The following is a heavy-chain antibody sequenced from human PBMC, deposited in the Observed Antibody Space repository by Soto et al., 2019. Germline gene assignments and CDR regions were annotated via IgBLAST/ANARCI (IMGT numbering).Heavy chain of an antibody. D-gene: IGHD6-19*01. J-gene: IGHJ4*02. CDR2: IYHSGSS. CDR3: AKVQIGPGMAVASFDY. V-gene: IGHV4-4*02. CDR1: GVSIRSSNW. Sequence: SETLSLTCAVSGVSIRSSNWWNWVRQPPGKGLEWIGQIYHSGSSNYNPSLRGRVTISLDRSKNQFSLEMTSVTAADTAIYYCAKVQIGPGMAVASFDYWGQGILVTVSS.